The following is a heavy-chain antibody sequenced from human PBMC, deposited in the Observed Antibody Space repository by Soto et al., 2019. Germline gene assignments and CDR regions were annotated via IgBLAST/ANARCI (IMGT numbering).Heavy chain of an antibody. CDR3: AREGRGDRITIFAFDY. D-gene: IGHD3-9*01. V-gene: IGHV3-30-3*01. CDR1: GFPFSSYS. Sequence: GGSLSLSCAASGFPFSSYSMHWVRQAPGKGLEWVAVISYDGSNKYYADSVKGRFTISRDNSKNTLYLQMNSLRAEDTAVYYCAREGRGDRITIFAFDYWGQGTLVTVSS. CDR2: ISYDGSNK. J-gene: IGHJ4*02.